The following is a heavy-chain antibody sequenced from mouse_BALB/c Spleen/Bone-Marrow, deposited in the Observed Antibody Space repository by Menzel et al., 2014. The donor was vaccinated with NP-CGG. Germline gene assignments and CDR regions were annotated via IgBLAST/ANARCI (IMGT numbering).Heavy chain of an antibody. CDR3: ARQDYYADSYRYFDV. J-gene: IGHJ1*01. D-gene: IGHD1-1*01. CDR1: GFTFSDYF. Sequence: EVQRVESGGGLVKPGGSLKLSCATSGFTFSDYFMYWVRQTPEKRLEWVATISDGGSSTYYPDSVKGGFTISRDNAKNNLYLQMSSLKSEDIAMYYCARQDYYADSYRYFDVWGAGTTVTVSS. CDR2: ISDGGSST. V-gene: IGHV5-4*02.